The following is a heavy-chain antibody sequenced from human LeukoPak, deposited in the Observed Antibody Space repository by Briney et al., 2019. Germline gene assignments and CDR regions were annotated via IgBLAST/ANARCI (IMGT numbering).Heavy chain of an antibody. J-gene: IGHJ4*02. CDR1: GFTVSSNY. D-gene: IGHD5/OR15-5a*01. CDR3: AKDLSVDDIDY. V-gene: IGHV3-53*01. CDR2: IYSGGST. Sequence: GGSLRLSCAASGFTVSSNYMSWVRQAPGKGLEWVSVIYSGGSTYYADSVKGRFTISRDNSKNTLYLQMNSLRAEDTAVYYCAKDLSVDDIDYWGQGTLVTVSS.